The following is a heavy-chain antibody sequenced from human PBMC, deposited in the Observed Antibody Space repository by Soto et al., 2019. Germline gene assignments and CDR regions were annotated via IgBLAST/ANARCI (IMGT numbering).Heavy chain of an antibody. D-gene: IGHD6-13*01. Sequence: GESLKISCKASGYSFTTYWIGWVRQMPGKGLEWMGIIYPDDSDTKYSPSFQGQVTISADKSISTAYLQWSRLKASDTAMYYCAKSDLLAAAAFFDYWGRGTLVTVS. CDR1: GYSFTTYW. CDR2: IYPDDSDT. CDR3: AKSDLLAAAAFFDY. J-gene: IGHJ4*02. V-gene: IGHV5-51*01.